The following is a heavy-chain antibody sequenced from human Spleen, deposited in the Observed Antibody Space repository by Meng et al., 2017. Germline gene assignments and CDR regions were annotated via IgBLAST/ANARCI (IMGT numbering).Heavy chain of an antibody. CDR3: ARGPTTMAHDFDY. Sequence: QVQLQESGPGLVKPSQTLSLTCTVSGGSISSGGYYWSWIRQHPGKGLEWIGYIYYSESTYYNPSLKSLVTISVDTSKNQFSLKLSSVTAADSAVYYCARGPTTMAHDFDYWGQGTLVTASS. D-gene: IGHD4-11*01. CDR1: GGSISSGGYY. CDR2: IYYSEST. V-gene: IGHV4-31*01. J-gene: IGHJ4*02.